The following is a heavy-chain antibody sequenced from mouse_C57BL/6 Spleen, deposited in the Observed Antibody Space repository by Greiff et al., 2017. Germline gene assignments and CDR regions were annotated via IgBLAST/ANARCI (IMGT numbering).Heavy chain of an antibody. J-gene: IGHJ2*01. CDR2: INPGSGGT. CDR3: ANMASDY. D-gene: IGHD1-1*02. CDR1: GYAFTNYL. Sequence: VQLQESGAELVRPGTSVKVSCKASGYAFTNYLIEWVKQRPGQGLEWIGVINPGSGGTNYNEKFKGKATLTADKSSSTAYMQLSSLTSEDSAVYFCANMASDYWGQGTTLTVSS. V-gene: IGHV1-54*01.